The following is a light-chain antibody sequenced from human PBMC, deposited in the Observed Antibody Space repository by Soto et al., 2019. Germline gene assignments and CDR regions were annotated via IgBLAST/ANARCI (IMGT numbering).Light chain of an antibody. CDR2: KAS. J-gene: IGKJ1*01. Sequence: DVKMTQSPSTLSGSVGDRVTITCRASQTISSWLAWYQQKPGKAPKLLIYKASSLESGVPSRFSGSGSGTEFTLTISSLQPDDFATYYCQQYNSYSGWTFGQGTKVDIK. V-gene: IGKV1-5*03. CDR3: QQYNSYSGWT. CDR1: QTISSW.